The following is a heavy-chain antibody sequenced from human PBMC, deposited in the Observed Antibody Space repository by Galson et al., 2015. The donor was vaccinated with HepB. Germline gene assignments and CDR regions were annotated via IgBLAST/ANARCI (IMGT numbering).Heavy chain of an antibody. CDR3: ARGGDQWLVPFDY. J-gene: IGHJ4*02. D-gene: IGHD6-19*01. CDR2: IHYTGSA. CDR1: RGAIRSHY. Sequence: SETLSLTCSVSRGAIRSHYWSWIRQPPGKALEWIGYIHYTGSANYNPSLKTRVTMSVDTSKKQFSLKLYSVTAADTAVYYCARGGDQWLVPFDYWGQGARVTVSS. V-gene: IGHV4-59*11.